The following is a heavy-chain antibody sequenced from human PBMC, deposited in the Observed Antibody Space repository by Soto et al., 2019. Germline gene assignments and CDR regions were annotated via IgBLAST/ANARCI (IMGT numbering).Heavy chain of an antibody. CDR2: ISSSSSYI. V-gene: IGHV3-21*01. Sequence: GGSLRLSCAASGFTFSSYSMNWVRQAPGKGLEWVSSISSSSSYIYYADSVKGRSTISRDNAKNSLYLQMNSLRAEDTAVYYCARSPDLEPDYWGQGTLVTVSS. CDR1: GFTFSSYS. CDR3: ARSPDLEPDY. J-gene: IGHJ4*02.